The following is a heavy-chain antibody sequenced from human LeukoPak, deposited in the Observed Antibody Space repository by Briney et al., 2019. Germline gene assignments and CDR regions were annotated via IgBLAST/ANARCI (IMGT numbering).Heavy chain of an antibody. CDR3: ARHTSYYYDTIDAFDI. D-gene: IGHD3-22*01. V-gene: IGHV4-39*01. Sequence: SETLPLTCTVSGGSISSGSYYWGWIRQPPGKGLEWIGTIYYSGRTHYNPSLKSRVTISVDTSKNQFSLKLSSVTAADTAVYYCARHTSYYYDTIDAFDIWGQGTMVTVSS. CDR1: GGSISSGSYY. CDR2: IYYSGRT. J-gene: IGHJ3*02.